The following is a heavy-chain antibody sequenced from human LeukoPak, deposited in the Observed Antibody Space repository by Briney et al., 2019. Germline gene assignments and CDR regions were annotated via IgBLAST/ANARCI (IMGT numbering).Heavy chain of an antibody. J-gene: IGHJ4*02. CDR2: INWNGGSK. CDR3: ARARYSGYDQDY. Sequence: GGSLRLSCAASGFTFDDYGMSWVRQAPGKGLEWVPGINWNGGSKGYADSVKGRFTISRDNAKNSLYLQMNSLRAEDTALYYCARARYSGYDQDYWGQGTLVTVSS. V-gene: IGHV3-20*04. CDR1: GFTFDDYG. D-gene: IGHD5-12*01.